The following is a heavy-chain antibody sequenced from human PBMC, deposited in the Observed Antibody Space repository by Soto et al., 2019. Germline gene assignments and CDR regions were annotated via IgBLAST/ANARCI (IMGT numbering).Heavy chain of an antibody. CDR3: ARDLPPVDS. V-gene: IGHV1-18*01. CDR2: ISAYNGNT. CDR1: GYTFTSSG. Sequence: QVQLVQSGAEVKKPGASVKVSCKASGYTFTSSGSSWVRQAPGQGLEWMGWISAYNGNTNYAQKLQGRVTRTTDTSTSTAYMERRSLRAADTAVYYCARDLPPVDSWGQGTLVTVSS. J-gene: IGHJ4*02.